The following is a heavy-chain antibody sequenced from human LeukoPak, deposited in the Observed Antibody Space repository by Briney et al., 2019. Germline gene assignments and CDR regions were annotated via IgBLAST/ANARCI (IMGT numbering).Heavy chain of an antibody. CDR3: ARGLRSSSYAY. Sequence: ASVKVSCKASGYTFANYYIHWVRLAPGQGLEWMGVINPSGGSTIYAQKFQGRVTMTGDTSTSTAYMELSSLGSEDTAVFYCARGLRSSSYAYWGQGTLVTVSS. CDR1: GYTFANYY. V-gene: IGHV1-46*01. CDR2: INPSGGST. J-gene: IGHJ4*02. D-gene: IGHD3-22*01.